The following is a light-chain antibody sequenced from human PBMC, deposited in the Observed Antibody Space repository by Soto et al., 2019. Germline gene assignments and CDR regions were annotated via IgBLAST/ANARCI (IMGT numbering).Light chain of an antibody. V-gene: IGLV1-40*01. Sequence: QSVLTQPPSVSGAPGQRVSISCTGTNTNIGAGYDVNWYQLLPGTAPKLLIYANINRPSGVPDRLSGSKSGASAFLVITGLQAEDEADYYCQSYDSSLSAWKVFGGGTKVTVL. CDR2: ANI. J-gene: IGLJ3*02. CDR1: NTNIGAGYD. CDR3: QSYDSSLSAWKV.